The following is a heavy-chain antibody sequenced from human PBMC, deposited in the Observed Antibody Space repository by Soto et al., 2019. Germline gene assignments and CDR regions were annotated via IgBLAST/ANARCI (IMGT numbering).Heavy chain of an antibody. J-gene: IGHJ4*02. CDR3: ARAYATSLRWPHDDY. CDR1: GYTFTSYG. CDR2: ITAYNGNR. V-gene: IGHV1-18*01. Sequence: ASVKVSCKASGYTFTSYGISWVRQSPRLGLEWLGWITAYNGNRNYAQKFQGRITMTTDTSTNTGYLELRSLSSDDTAVYYYARAYATSLRWPHDDYWGQGTLVTVSS. D-gene: IGHD2-21*01.